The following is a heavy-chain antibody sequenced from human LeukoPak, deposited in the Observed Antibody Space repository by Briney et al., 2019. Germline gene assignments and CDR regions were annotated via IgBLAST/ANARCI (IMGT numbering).Heavy chain of an antibody. D-gene: IGHD3-22*01. Sequence: GASVKVSCKASGYTFTNYDINWVRQAPGQGLEWMGWISAYNGNTNYAQKLQGRVTMTTDTSTSTAYMELRSPRSDDTAVYYCARLTTGSSGHYPSDYWGQGTLVTVSS. CDR2: ISAYNGNT. CDR1: GYTFTNYD. CDR3: ARLTTGSSGHYPSDY. V-gene: IGHV1-18*01. J-gene: IGHJ4*02.